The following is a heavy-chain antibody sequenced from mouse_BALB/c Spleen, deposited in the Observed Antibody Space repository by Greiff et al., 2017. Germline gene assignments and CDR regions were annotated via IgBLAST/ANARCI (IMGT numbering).Heavy chain of an antibody. Sequence: VQLQQSGAELVKPGASVTLSCTASGFNIKDTYMHWVKQRPEQGLEWIGRIDPANGNTKYDPKFQGKANITADTSSNTTYLQLSSLASEDTAVYYSAHLYGNDAWFAYWGQGTLVTVSA. J-gene: IGHJ3*01. CDR1: GFNIKDTY. V-gene: IGHV14-3*02. CDR2: IDPANGNT. CDR3: AHLYGNDAWFAY. D-gene: IGHD2-2*01.